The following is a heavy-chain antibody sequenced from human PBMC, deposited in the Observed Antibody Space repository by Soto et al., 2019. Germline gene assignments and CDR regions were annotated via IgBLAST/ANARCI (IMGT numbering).Heavy chain of an antibody. J-gene: IGHJ5*02. Sequence: PSETLSLTCAVSGGSISSSNWWSWVRQPPGKGLEWIGEIYHSGSTNYNPSLKSRVTISVDKSKNQFSLKLSSVTAADTAVYYCARGVMIVVVITTEVPSWFDPWGQGTLVTVSS. D-gene: IGHD3-22*01. CDR2: IYHSGST. CDR1: GGSISSSNW. V-gene: IGHV4-4*02. CDR3: ARGVMIVVVITTEVPSWFDP.